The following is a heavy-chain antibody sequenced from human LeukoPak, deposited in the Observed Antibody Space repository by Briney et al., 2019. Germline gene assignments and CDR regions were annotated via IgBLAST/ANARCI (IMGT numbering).Heavy chain of an antibody. J-gene: IGHJ6*02. CDR3: ARDLNSSSWYAYYYYGMDV. Sequence: ASVKVSCTASGYTFTSYGISWVRQAPGQGLEWMGWISAYNGNTNYAQKLQGRVTMTTDTSTSTAYMELRSLRSDDTAVYYCARDLNSSSWYAYYYYGMDVWGQGTTVTVSS. CDR2: ISAYNGNT. V-gene: IGHV1-18*01. D-gene: IGHD6-13*01. CDR1: GYTFTSYG.